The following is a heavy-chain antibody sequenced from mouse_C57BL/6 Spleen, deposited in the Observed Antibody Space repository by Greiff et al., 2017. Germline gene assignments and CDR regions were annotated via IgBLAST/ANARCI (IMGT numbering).Heavy chain of an antibody. J-gene: IGHJ3*01. CDR1: GYTFTSYW. Sequence: QVQLKESGAELVRPGSSVKLSCKASGYTFTSYWMHWVKQRPIQGLEWIGNIDPSDSETHYNQKFKDKATLTVDKSSSTAYMQLSSLTSEDSAVYYCARHAAQATWFAYWGQGTLVTVSA. CDR2: IDPSDSET. CDR3: ARHAAQATWFAY. D-gene: IGHD3-2*02. V-gene: IGHV1-52*01.